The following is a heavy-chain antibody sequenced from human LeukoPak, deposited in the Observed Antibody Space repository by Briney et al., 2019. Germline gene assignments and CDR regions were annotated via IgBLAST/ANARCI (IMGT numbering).Heavy chain of an antibody. D-gene: IGHD6-19*01. CDR1: GFTLSSYA. J-gene: IGHJ2*01. CDR3: AKASGWYGLWYFDL. Sequence: GGSLRLSCAASGFTLSSYAMSWVRQAPGKGLEWVSAISGSGGSTYYADSVKGRFTISRDNSKNTLYLQMNSLRAEDTAVYYCAKASGWYGLWYFDLWGRGTLVTVSS. V-gene: IGHV3-23*01. CDR2: ISGSGGST.